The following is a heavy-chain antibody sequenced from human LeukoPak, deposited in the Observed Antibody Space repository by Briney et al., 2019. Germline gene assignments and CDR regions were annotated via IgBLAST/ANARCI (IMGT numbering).Heavy chain of an antibody. J-gene: IGHJ4*02. V-gene: IGHV1-69*13. Sequence: ASVKVSCKASGGTFSSYAISWVRQAPGQGLEWMGGIIPIFGTANYAQKFQGRVTITADESTSTAYVELSSLRSEDTAVYYCARGQRYCSGGSCYVGDYWGQGTLVTVSS. CDR1: GGTFSSYA. CDR3: ARGQRYCSGGSCYVGDY. D-gene: IGHD2-15*01. CDR2: IIPIFGTA.